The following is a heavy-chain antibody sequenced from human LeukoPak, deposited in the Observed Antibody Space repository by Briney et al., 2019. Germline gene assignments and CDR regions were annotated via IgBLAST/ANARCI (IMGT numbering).Heavy chain of an antibody. CDR3: ASRPDTTYQRYYFDY. V-gene: IGHV1-69*04. Sequence: ASVKVSCKASGYTFTSYGISWVRQAPGQGLEWMGRIIPILGIANYAQKFQGRVTITADKSTSTAYMELSSLRSEDTAVYYCASRPDTTYQRYYFDYWGQGTLVTVSS. CDR2: IIPILGIA. CDR1: GYTFTSYG. D-gene: IGHD1-14*01. J-gene: IGHJ4*02.